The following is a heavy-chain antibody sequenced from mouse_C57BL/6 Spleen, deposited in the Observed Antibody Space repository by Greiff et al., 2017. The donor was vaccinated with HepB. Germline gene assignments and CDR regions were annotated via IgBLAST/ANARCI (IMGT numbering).Heavy chain of an antibody. Sequence: QVQLQQPGAELVKPGASVKMSCKASGYTFTSYWITWVKQRPGQGLEWIGDIYPGSGSTNYNEKFKSKATLTVDTSSSTAYMQLSSLTSEDSAVYYCARGGIYYGNYGRYAMDYWGQGTSVTVSS. CDR2: IYPGSGST. D-gene: IGHD2-1*01. CDR1: GYTFTSYW. V-gene: IGHV1-55*01. J-gene: IGHJ4*01. CDR3: ARGGIYYGNYGRYAMDY.